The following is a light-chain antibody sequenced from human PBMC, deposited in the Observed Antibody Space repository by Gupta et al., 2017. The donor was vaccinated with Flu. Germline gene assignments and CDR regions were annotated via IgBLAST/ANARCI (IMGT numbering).Light chain of an antibody. CDR3: MQVAHWPWA. Sequence: IACRSSQGLVYSDRNTYLHWFQQRPGQAPRRLIYQVSYRDSGVPDRFSGSRSGTEFTLKISRVEAEDVGIYFCMQVAHWPWAFGQGTTVEIK. CDR2: QVS. CDR1: QGLVYSDRNTY. V-gene: IGKV2-30*01. J-gene: IGKJ1*01.